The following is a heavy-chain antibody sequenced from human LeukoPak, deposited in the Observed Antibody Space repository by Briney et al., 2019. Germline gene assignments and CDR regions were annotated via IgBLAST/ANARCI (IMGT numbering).Heavy chain of an antibody. J-gene: IGHJ6*03. CDR3: AREIAYGGLYFYYYMDV. D-gene: IGHD4-23*01. CDR2: IYTKGST. CDR1: GGSISSGNFY. Sequence: PSETLSLTCSVSGGSISSGNFYWSWIQQTAGKSLEWIGRIYTKGSTNYNPSLKSRVTISLDTTKNQLSLSLSSATAADTALYYCAREIAYGGLYFYYYMDVWGKGTVITVSS. V-gene: IGHV4-61*02.